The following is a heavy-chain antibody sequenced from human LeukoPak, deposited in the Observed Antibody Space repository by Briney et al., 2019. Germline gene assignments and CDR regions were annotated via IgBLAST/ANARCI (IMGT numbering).Heavy chain of an antibody. CDR3: AKVRANRFASFDY. CDR1: GFTFSSYG. V-gene: IGHV3-23*01. Sequence: PGGSLRLSCAASGFTFSSYGMGWVRQAPGKGLEWVSGISGSGGTTYYADSVKGRFTISRDNSKITLYLQMNSLRAEDTAVYYCAKVRANRFASFDYWGQGTLVTVSS. J-gene: IGHJ4*02. D-gene: IGHD1/OR15-1a*01. CDR2: ISGSGGTT.